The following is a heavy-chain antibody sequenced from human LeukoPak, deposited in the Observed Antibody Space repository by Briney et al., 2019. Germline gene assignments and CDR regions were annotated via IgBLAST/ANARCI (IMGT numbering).Heavy chain of an antibody. Sequence: GGSLRLSCAASGFTFSSYAMHWVRQAPGKGLEWVAVISYDGSNKYYADSVKGRFTISRDNSKNTLYLQMNSLRAEDTAVYYCARDGGWYFDYWGQGTLVTVSS. D-gene: IGHD6-19*01. V-gene: IGHV3-30*04. J-gene: IGHJ4*02. CDR3: ARDGGWYFDY. CDR2: ISYDGSNK. CDR1: GFTFSSYA.